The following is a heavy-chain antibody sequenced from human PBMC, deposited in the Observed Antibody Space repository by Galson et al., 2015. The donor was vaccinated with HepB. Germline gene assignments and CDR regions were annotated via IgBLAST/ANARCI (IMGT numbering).Heavy chain of an antibody. J-gene: IGHJ4*02. V-gene: IGHV3-33*01. CDR2: IWYDGDYK. Sequence: SLRLSCAASGFTFRNYGMHWVRQAPGKGLEWVATIWYDGDYKYYAESVKGRFTISRDNSNDTLYLQMNSLRAEDTAVYYCARSSGYQLYFDYWGQGILVTVSS. CDR1: GFTFRNYG. D-gene: IGHD5-18*01. CDR3: ARSSGYQLYFDY.